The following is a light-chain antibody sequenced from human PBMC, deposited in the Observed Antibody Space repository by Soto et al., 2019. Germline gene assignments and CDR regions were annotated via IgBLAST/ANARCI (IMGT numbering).Light chain of an antibody. CDR2: EAS. CDR1: QSVSYY. CDR3: QQYNNWPPKYT. Sequence: EIVLTQSPATLSLSPGERATLSCRASQSVSYYLAWYQQKPAQAPRLLIYEASKRATGIPARFSGSGSGTDFSLTISSLEPEDFAVYYCQQYNNWPPKYTFGQGTKLEIK. V-gene: IGKV3-11*01. J-gene: IGKJ2*01.